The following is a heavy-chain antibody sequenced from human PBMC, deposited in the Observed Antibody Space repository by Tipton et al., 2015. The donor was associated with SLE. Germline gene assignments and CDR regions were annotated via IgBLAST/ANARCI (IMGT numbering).Heavy chain of an antibody. J-gene: IGHJ6*03. CDR2: IYYTGNT. D-gene: IGHD4-17*01. CDR1: GGSISTYY. Sequence: TLSLTCAVSGGSISTYYWSWIRQSPGKGVEWIGYIYYTGNTEYNPSLKSRVTMSVDPPKNQFSLNSSSVTAADTAVYYCEGAATGTNYYMDVWGKGTTVTVSS. V-gene: IGHV4-59*01. CDR3: EGAATGTNYYMDV.